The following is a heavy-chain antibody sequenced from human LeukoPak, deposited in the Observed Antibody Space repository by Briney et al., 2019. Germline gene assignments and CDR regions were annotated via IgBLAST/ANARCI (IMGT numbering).Heavy chain of an antibody. CDR2: INPNSGGT. J-gene: IGHJ5*02. D-gene: IGHD6-6*01. Sequence: ASVKVSCKASGYTFTGYYMHWVRQAPGQGLEWMGWINPNSGGTNHAQKFQGRVTMTRDTSISTAYMELSRLRSDDTAVYYCARWGSSRQSDWFDPWGQGTLVTVSS. CDR1: GYTFTGYY. CDR3: ARWGSSRQSDWFDP. V-gene: IGHV1-2*02.